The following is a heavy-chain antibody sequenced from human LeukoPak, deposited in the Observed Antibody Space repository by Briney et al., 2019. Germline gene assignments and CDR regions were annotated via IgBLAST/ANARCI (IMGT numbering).Heavy chain of an antibody. Sequence: GASVKVSCKASGYTFTSYYMHWVRQAPGQGLEWMVIINPSGGSTSYAQKFQGRVTMTRGTSTSTVYMELSSLRSEDTAVYYCARANPGYSSGWERYFQHWGQGTLVTVSS. CDR1: GYTFTSYY. J-gene: IGHJ1*01. CDR2: INPSGGST. CDR3: ARANPGYSSGWERYFQH. V-gene: IGHV1-46*01. D-gene: IGHD6-19*01.